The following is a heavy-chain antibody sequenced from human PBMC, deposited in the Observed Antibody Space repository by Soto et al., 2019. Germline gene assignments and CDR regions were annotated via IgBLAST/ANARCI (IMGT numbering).Heavy chain of an antibody. CDR1: GGTFSSYA. J-gene: IGHJ6*02. Sequence: SVKVSCKASGGTFSSYAISWVRQAPGQGLEWMGGIIPIFGTANYAQKFQGRVTITADKSTSTAYMELSSLRSEDTAVYYCAGKGGSSWQYYYYYYGMDVWGQGTTGTVS. CDR3: AGKGGSSWQYYYYYYGMDV. CDR2: IIPIFGTA. D-gene: IGHD6-13*01. V-gene: IGHV1-69*06.